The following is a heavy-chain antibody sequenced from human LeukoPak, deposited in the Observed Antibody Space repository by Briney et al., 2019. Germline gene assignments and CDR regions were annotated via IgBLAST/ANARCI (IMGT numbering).Heavy chain of an antibody. CDR2: IYHSGST. CDR1: GYSISSGYY. D-gene: IGHD6-13*01. J-gene: IGHJ4*02. V-gene: IGHV4-38-2*02. Sequence: SETLSLTCTVSGYSISSGYYWGWIRQPPGKGLEWIGSIYHSGSTYYSPSLKSRVTISVDTSKNQFSLKLSSVTAADTAVYYCARVLHSSSFDYWGQGTLVTVSS. CDR3: ARVLHSSSFDY.